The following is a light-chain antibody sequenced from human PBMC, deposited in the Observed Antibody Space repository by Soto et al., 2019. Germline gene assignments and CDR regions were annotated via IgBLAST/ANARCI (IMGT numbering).Light chain of an antibody. J-gene: IGKJ5*01. Sequence: DIQMTQSPSTLSASVGDRATITCRASQSVTTWLAWYQQKPGKAPKLLIYKASNLESGLPSRFTGSGSGTEFTLTISSLQSDDFATYYCQQYSTYPITFGQGTRLEIK. CDR1: QSVTTW. CDR3: QQYSTYPIT. V-gene: IGKV1-5*03. CDR2: KAS.